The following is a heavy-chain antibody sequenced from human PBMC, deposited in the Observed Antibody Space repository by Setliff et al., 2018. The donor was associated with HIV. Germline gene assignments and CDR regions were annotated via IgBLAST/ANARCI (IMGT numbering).Heavy chain of an antibody. Sequence: PGESLTISCVASGFTLSTYSMNWVRQAPGKGLEWVSSITTDSSYIFDADSVKGRFTISRDNAQNSLYLQMNNLRVEDTAVYYCARDGTRLLAAMDVWGKGTTVTVSS. CDR1: GFTLSTYS. J-gene: IGHJ6*03. V-gene: IGHV3-21*01. CDR2: ITTDSSYI. CDR3: ARDGTRLLAAMDV.